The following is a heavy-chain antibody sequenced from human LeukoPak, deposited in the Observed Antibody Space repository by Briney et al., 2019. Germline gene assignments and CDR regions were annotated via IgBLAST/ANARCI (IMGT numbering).Heavy chain of an antibody. CDR2: ISWNSDTM. V-gene: IGHV3-9*01. CDR1: GFTFDNYA. Sequence: GGSLRLSCAASGFTFDNYAMYWVRQTPGKGLEWVSGISWNSDTMGYADSVKGRFTISRDNAKNSLYLQMNSLRPEDTALYYCAKGGGLESYYYGYSDHWGQGTLVTVSS. D-gene: IGHD3-10*01. CDR3: AKGGGLESYYYGYSDH. J-gene: IGHJ4*02.